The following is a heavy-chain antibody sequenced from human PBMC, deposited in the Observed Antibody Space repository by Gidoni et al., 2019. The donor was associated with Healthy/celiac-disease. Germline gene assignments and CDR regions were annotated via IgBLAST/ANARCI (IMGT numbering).Heavy chain of an antibody. J-gene: IGHJ6*02. D-gene: IGHD3-9*01. CDR1: GGPISSSSYY. V-gene: IGHV4-39*01. CDR2: IYYSGST. CDR3: ARQDYDILTGYPYGMDV. Sequence: QLQLQESRPGLVKPSETLSLTCTAPGGPISSSSYYWGWIRPPPGKGLEWIGSIYYSGSTYYNPSLKSRVTISVDTSKNQFSLKLSSVTAADTAVYYCARQDYDILTGYPYGMDVWGQGTTVTVSS.